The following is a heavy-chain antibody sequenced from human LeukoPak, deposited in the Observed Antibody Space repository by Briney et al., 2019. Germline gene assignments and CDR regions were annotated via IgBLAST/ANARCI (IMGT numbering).Heavy chain of an antibody. CDR2: INPNSGGT. Sequence: ASVKVSCKASGYTFTGYYMHWVRQAPGQGLEWMGWINPNSGGTNYAQKFQGRVTMTRDTSISTAYMELSRLRSDDTAVYHCARVPGGINNWFDPWGQGTLVTVSS. V-gene: IGHV1-2*02. D-gene: IGHD4-23*01. CDR3: ARVPGGINNWFDP. J-gene: IGHJ5*02. CDR1: GYTFTGYY.